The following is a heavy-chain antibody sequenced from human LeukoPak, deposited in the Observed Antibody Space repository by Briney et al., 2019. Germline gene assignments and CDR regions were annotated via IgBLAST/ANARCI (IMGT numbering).Heavy chain of an antibody. CDR3: ARYNWNDVVSALDY. CDR2: INPNSGET. J-gene: IGHJ4*02. CDR1: GYTLSGYY. Sequence: RASVRVSCKASGYTLSGYYIHWVRQAPGQGLERMGWINPNSGETNYAQKFQGGVTLTRDTSISTFYMEVSRLRSDDTAVYFCARYNWNDVVSALDYWGQGTLVTVSS. V-gene: IGHV1-2*02. D-gene: IGHD1-1*01.